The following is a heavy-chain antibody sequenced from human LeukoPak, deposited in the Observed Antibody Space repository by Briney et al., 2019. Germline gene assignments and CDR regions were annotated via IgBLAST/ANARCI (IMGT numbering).Heavy chain of an antibody. V-gene: IGHV3-23*01. CDR3: AYYCATGSICYLRDY. CDR1: GFTFSNYA. D-gene: IGHD2-2*01. Sequence: GGSLRLSCVASGFTFSNYAMTWVRQAPGKGLEWVSAISGSGGRTYYADSVNGRFTISRDNSQNTLYLQMNSLRADDTAVYYCAYYCATGSICYLRDYWGQGTLVTVSS. CDR2: ISGSGGRT. J-gene: IGHJ4*02.